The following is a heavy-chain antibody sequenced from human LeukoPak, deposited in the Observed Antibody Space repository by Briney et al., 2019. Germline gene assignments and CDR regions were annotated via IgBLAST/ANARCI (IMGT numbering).Heavy chain of an antibody. D-gene: IGHD1-26*01. V-gene: IGHV3-48*04. CDR1: GFTFSDYS. CDR2: ISFSVNTK. J-gene: IGHJ4*02. Sequence: GGSLRLSCAASGFTFSDYSMNWVRQAPGKGLEWVSYISFSVNTKYYGDSVKGRFTISRDNAKNSLYLQMNSLRAEDTAVYYCARAIVGATRHFDYWGQGTLVTVSS. CDR3: ARAIVGATRHFDY.